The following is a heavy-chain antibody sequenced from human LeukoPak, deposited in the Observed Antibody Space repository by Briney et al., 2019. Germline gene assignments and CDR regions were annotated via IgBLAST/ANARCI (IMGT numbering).Heavy chain of an antibody. CDR3: ARDGQLPHYYYYYMDV. CDR1: RGSISSGNYY. CDR2: IYNNGST. V-gene: IGHV4-61*02. Sequence: SETLSLTCTVSRGSISSGNYYWSWIRQPAGKGLEWVGRIYNNGSTNYSPSLKSRVTISLDTSKDQFSLKLSSVTAADTAVYYCARDGQLPHYYYYYMDVWGKGTTVTVSS. D-gene: IGHD2-2*01. J-gene: IGHJ6*03.